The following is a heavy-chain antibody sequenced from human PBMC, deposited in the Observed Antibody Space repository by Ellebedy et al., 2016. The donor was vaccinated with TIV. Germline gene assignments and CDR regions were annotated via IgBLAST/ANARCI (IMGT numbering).Heavy chain of an antibody. CDR1: GFTVSGNY. V-gene: IGHV3-7*01. CDR3: VMVPWTAAAD. D-gene: IGHD6-13*01. Sequence: PGGSLRLSCAASGFTVSGNYMSWVRQAPGRGLEFVANINHDGSEKYYVDSVKGRFTISRDNAKNSLYLQMNSLRADDTAVYYCVMVPWTAAADWGQGTLVTVSS. CDR2: INHDGSEK. J-gene: IGHJ4*02.